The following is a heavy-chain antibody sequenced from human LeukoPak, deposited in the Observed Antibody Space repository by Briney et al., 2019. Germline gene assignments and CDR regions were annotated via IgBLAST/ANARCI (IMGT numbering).Heavy chain of an antibody. D-gene: IGHD6-6*01. V-gene: IGHV1-18*01. CDR2: ISAYNGNT. J-gene: IGHJ4*02. Sequence: ASVKVSCKASGHTFTSYGISWVRQAPGQGLEWMGWISAYNGNTNYAQKLQGRVTMTTDPSTSTAYMELRNLRSDDTAVYYCARDGPIAARLYYFDYWGQETLVTVSS. CDR3: ARDGPIAARLYYFDY. CDR1: GHTFTSYG.